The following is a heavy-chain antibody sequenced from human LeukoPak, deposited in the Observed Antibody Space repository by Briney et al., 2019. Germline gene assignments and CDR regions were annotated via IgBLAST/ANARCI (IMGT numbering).Heavy chain of an antibody. D-gene: IGHD1-1*01. CDR3: ARSCTTGTLGVSGFDP. CDR2: IYHSGST. V-gene: IGHV4-38-2*02. CDR1: GFPISSGYY. Sequence: PSETLSLTCTVSGFPISSGYYWGWIRQPPGKGLEWIGSIYHSGSTYYNPSLKSRVTISVDTSKNQFSLKLSSVTAADTAVYYCARSCTTGTLGVSGFDPWGQGTLVTVSS. J-gene: IGHJ5*02.